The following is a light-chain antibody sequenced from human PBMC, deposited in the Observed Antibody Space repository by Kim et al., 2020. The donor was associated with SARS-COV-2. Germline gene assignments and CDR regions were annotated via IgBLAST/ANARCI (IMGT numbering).Light chain of an antibody. CDR1: RPNIGADYG. CDR3: QSYDTSVSGLRV. V-gene: IGLV1-40*01. CDR2: NNN. J-gene: IGLJ3*02. Sequence: VTLPCTGSRPNIGADYGVHWYQQLPGTAPKLLIYNNNYRPSGVPDRFSGSKSGTSASLAITGLLAEDEADYYCQSYDTSVSGLRVFGGGTQLTVL.